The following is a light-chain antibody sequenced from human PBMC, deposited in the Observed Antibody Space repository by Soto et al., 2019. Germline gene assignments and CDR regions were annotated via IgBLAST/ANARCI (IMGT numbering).Light chain of an antibody. CDR1: QGVTTN. CDR3: QQSSNWPPIN. V-gene: IGKV3-11*01. Sequence: EIVMTQSPGTLSVSPGERATLSCRAGQGVTTNFAWYQQKSGQSPRLLIYDVSIRATGVPARFSGTGSETDFTLTISSLEPEDFAVYYCQQSSNWPPINCGQGKRREIK. J-gene: IGKJ5*01. CDR2: DVS.